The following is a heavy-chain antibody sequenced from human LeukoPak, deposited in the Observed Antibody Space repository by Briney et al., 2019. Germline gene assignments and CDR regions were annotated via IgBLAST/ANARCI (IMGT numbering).Heavy chain of an antibody. CDR3: AKAGYSSSQQPNKDYYYYYMDV. CDR1: GGSISSSSYY. J-gene: IGHJ6*03. CDR2: IYYSGST. D-gene: IGHD6-13*01. V-gene: IGHV4-39*07. Sequence: SETLSLTCTVSGGSISSSSYYWGWIRQPPGKGLEWIGSIYYSGSTYYNPSLKSRVTISVDTSKNQFSLKLSSVTAADTAVYYCAKAGYSSSQQPNKDYYYYYMDVWGKGTTVTVSS.